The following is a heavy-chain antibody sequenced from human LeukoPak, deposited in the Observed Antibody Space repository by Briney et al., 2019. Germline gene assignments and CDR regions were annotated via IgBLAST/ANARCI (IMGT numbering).Heavy chain of an antibody. Sequence: GGSLRLSCAASGFTFSSYGMNWVRQAPGKGLEWVAVISYDGSNKYYADPVKGRFTISRDNSKNTLFVQMSSLRAEDTAVYYCARGEYYSDTSSYFDYWGQGTLVTVSS. D-gene: IGHD3-22*01. CDR3: ARGEYYSDTSSYFDY. J-gene: IGHJ4*02. V-gene: IGHV3-30*03. CDR2: ISYDGSNK. CDR1: GFTFSSYG.